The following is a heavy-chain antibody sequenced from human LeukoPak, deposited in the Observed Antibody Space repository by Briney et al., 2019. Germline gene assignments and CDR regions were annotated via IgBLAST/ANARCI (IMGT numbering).Heavy chain of an antibody. Sequence: SETLSLTCTVSGGSISSYYWSWIRQPPGKGLEWIGYIYYSGSTNYNPSLKSRVTISVDTSKNQFSLKLSSVTAADTAVYYCARARDYDFWSGYLGYYYYMDVWGKGTTVTVSS. CDR1: GGSISSYY. V-gene: IGHV4-59*08. D-gene: IGHD3-3*01. CDR3: ARARDYDFWSGYLGYYYYMDV. J-gene: IGHJ6*03. CDR2: IYYSGST.